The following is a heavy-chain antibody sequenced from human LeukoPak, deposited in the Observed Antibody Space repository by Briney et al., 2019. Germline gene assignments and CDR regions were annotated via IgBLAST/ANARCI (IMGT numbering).Heavy chain of an antibody. J-gene: IGHJ4*02. V-gene: IGHV3-23*01. Sequence: AGGSLRLSCAASGFTFSSYATSWVRQAPGKGLEWVSAISGSGGSTYYADSVKGRFTISRDNSKNTLYLQMNSLRAEDTAVYYCAKDGMTVTTSPDYWGQGTLVTVSS. D-gene: IGHD4-17*01. CDR1: GFTFSSYA. CDR2: ISGSGGST. CDR3: AKDGMTVTTSPDY.